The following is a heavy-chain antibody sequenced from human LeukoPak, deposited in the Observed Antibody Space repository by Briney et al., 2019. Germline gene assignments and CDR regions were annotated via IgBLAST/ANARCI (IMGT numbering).Heavy chain of an antibody. CDR2: IYSGGST. V-gene: IGHV3-66*01. CDR1: GFTVGSNY. Sequence: PGGSLRLSCAASGFTVGSNYMSWVRQAPGNGLEWVSVIYSGGSTYYADSVKGRFTISRDNSKNTLYLQMNSLRAEDTAVYYCNGGWYAPYYFDYWGQGTLVTVSS. J-gene: IGHJ4*02. D-gene: IGHD6-19*01. CDR3: NGGWYAPYYFDY.